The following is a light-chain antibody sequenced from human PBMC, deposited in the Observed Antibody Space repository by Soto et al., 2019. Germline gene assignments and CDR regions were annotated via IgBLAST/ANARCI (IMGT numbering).Light chain of an antibody. J-gene: IGKJ3*01. CDR2: DAS. Sequence: DIQMTQSPSSLSASVGDRVTITCQASQDISNYLNWYQQKPGKAPKLLIYDASNLETGVPSSLSGSGSGTDCTFTISSLHTEDIATYYWQQYDHLSFPFGPGTKVDIK. V-gene: IGKV1-33*01. CDR3: QQYDHLSFP. CDR1: QDISNY.